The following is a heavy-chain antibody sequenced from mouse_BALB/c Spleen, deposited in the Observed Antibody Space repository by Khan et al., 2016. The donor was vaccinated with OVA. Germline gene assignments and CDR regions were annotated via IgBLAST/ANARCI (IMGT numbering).Heavy chain of an antibody. D-gene: IGHD1-1*01. CDR3: ARDYLFVY. J-gene: IGHJ3*01. CDR1: GFTFSNYA. CDR2: ISTGDTT. V-gene: IGHV5-6-5*01. Sequence: EVELVESGGGLVKPGGSLKVSCAASGFTFSNYAMSWVRQTPEKRLEWVASISTGDTTYYPDSVKGRFTISRDNARNILYLQMSSLRSDDTAMYYCARDYLFVYWGQGTLVTVSA.